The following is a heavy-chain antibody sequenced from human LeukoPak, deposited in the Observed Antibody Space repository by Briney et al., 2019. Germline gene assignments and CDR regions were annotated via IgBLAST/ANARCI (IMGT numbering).Heavy chain of an antibody. CDR3: ARDQAVPPGDAFDI. Sequence: GGSLRLSCAASGFTVSSNYMSWVRQAPGKGLEWVSVIYSGGSTYYADSVKGRFTISRDNSKNTLYLQMNSLRAEDTAVYYCARDQAVPPGDAFDIWGQGTMVTVSS. CDR1: GFTVSSNY. D-gene: IGHD4-17*01. V-gene: IGHV3-53*01. J-gene: IGHJ3*02. CDR2: IYSGGST.